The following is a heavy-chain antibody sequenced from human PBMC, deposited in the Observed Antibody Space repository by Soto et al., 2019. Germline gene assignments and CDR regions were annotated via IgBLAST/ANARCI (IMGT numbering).Heavy chain of an antibody. V-gene: IGHV4-39*01. CDR3: ARLEGLATISYYFDY. D-gene: IGHD3-9*01. CDR2: IYYRGNT. J-gene: IGHJ4*02. CDR1: GDSINSDSYY. Sequence: QLQLQESGPGLVKPSETLSLTCSVSGDSINSDSYYWGWIRQPPGKGLEWIGSIYYRGNTYYNPSLKTRVTISLAKSKGQFSLKLNSVTAADSAVYFCARLEGLATISYYFDYWGQGTLVTVSS.